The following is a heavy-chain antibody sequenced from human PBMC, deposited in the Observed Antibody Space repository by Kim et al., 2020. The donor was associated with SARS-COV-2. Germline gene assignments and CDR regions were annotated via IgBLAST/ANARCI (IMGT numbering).Heavy chain of an antibody. CDR1: GGSISSGGYY. J-gene: IGHJ5*02. Sequence: SETLSLTCTVSGGSISSGGYYWSWIRQHPGKGLEWIGYIYYSGSTYYNPSLKSRVTISVDTSKNQFSLKLRAVTAAGTAVYYCARVGPPTTIFGVVKWFDPWGQGTLVTVSS. D-gene: IGHD3-3*01. V-gene: IGHV4-31*03. CDR2: IYYSGST. CDR3: ARVGPPTTIFGVVKWFDP.